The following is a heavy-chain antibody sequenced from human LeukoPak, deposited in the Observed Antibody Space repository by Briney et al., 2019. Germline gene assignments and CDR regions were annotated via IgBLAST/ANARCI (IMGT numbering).Heavy chain of an antibody. CDR3: ARDAIQLWFTSLARYYYYGMDV. V-gene: IGHV3-21*01. CDR2: ISSSSSYI. D-gene: IGHD5-18*01. J-gene: IGHJ6*02. Sequence: PGGSLRLSCAASGFTFSSYSMNWVRQAPGKGLEWVSSISSSSSYIYYADSVKGRFTISRDNAKNSLYLQMNSLRAEDTAVYYCARDAIQLWFTSLARYYYYGMDVWGQGTTVTVSS. CDR1: GFTFSSYS.